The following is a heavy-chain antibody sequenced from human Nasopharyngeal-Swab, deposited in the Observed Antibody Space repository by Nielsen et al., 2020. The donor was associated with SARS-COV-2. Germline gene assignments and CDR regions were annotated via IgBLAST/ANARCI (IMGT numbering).Heavy chain of an antibody. CDR1: GFTFGDYA. Sequence: GESLKISCTASGFTFGDYAMNWFRQAQGKGLEWVTYIRNTDYGGTTEYAASVRGRFTISRDDSKNIAHLQMNSLTTEDTAVYYCTRDFPFSVDTATRGYMDVWGKGTTVTVSS. D-gene: IGHD5-18*01. J-gene: IGHJ6*03. CDR2: IRNTDYGGTT. CDR3: TRDFPFSVDTATRGYMDV. V-gene: IGHV3-49*03.